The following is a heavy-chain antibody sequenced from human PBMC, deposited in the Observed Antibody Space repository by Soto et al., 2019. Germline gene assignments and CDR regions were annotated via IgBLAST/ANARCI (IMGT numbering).Heavy chain of an antibody. Sequence: GASVKVSCKASGYTFTSYDINWVRQATGQGLEWMGWMNPNSGNTGYAQKFQGRVTMTRNTSISTAYMELSSLRSEDTAVYYCARWRGSGITIFGVVTSHAYNWFDPWGQGTLVTVSS. CDR3: ARWRGSGITIFGVVTSHAYNWFDP. CDR2: MNPNSGNT. D-gene: IGHD3-3*01. CDR1: GYTFTSYD. V-gene: IGHV1-8*01. J-gene: IGHJ5*02.